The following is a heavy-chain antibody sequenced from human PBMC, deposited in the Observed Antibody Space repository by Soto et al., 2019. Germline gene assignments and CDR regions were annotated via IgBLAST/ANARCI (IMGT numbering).Heavy chain of an antibody. V-gene: IGHV1-8*01. CDR2: MNPNSGNT. J-gene: IGHJ6*02. D-gene: IGHD3-3*01. Sequence: GASVKVSCKASGYTFTSYDINWVRQATGQGLEWMGWMNPNSGNTNYAQKFQGRVTMTRNTSISTAYMELSSLRSEDTAVYYCARGGLRFLEWLFSRGSMDVWGQGTTVTVSS. CDR3: ARGGLRFLEWLFSRGSMDV. CDR1: GYTFTSYD.